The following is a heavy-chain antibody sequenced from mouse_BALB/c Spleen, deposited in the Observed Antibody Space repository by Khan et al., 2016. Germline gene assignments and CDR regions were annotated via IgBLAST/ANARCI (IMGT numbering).Heavy chain of an antibody. J-gene: IGHJ3*01. V-gene: IGHV3-8*02. CDR1: GDSITSGH. Sequence: EVQLQESGPSLAKPSQTLSLTCSVTGDSITSGHWNWIRKFPGNKFDFMGYISHSGDSYYNPSLKSRISITRDTSKNQYYLQLNSVTTEDTATFYGATWYYYCSAFAYWGQGTLVTVSA. CDR3: ATWYYYCSAFAY. CDR2: ISHSGDS. D-gene: IGHD1-2*01.